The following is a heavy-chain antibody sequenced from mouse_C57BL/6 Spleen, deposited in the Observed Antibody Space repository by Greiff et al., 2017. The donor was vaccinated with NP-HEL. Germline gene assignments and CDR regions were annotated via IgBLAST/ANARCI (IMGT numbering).Heavy chain of an antibody. CDR3: AASGGYYYAMDY. V-gene: IGHV5-17*01. CDR2: ISSGSSTI. D-gene: IGHD3-2*02. Sequence: EVHLVESGGGLVKPGGSLKLSCAASGFTFSDYGMHWVRQAPEKGLEWVAYISSGSSTIYYADTVKGRFTISRDNAKNTLFLQMTSLRSEDTAMYYCAASGGYYYAMDYWGQGTSVTVSS. CDR1: GFTFSDYG. J-gene: IGHJ4*01.